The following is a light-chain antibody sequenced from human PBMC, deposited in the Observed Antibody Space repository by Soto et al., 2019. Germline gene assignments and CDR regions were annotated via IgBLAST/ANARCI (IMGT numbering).Light chain of an antibody. CDR3: QQANNFPLT. CDR2: TGS. CDR1: QGISNW. Sequence: DIQMTQSPSSVSASVGDRVSITCRASQGISNWLAWYQQKPGRAPKLLIYTGSTLQSGVPSRFSGTGSGTDFTLTISSLQPEDVATYYCQQANNFPLTFGGGTKVEIK. V-gene: IGKV1-12*01. J-gene: IGKJ4*01.